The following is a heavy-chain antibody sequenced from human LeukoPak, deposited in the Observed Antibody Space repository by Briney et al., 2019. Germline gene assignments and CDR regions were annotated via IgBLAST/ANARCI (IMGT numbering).Heavy chain of an antibody. V-gene: IGHV4-61*02. CDR3: ASLYSGSSNYFDY. Sequence: PSETLSLTCTVSGGSISSGSYYWSWIRQPAGKGLEWIGRIYTSGSTNYNPSLKSRVTISVDTSKNQFSLKLSSVPAADTAVYYCASLYSGSSNYFDYWGQGTLVTVSS. J-gene: IGHJ4*02. CDR1: GGSISSGSYY. CDR2: IYTSGST. D-gene: IGHD1-26*01.